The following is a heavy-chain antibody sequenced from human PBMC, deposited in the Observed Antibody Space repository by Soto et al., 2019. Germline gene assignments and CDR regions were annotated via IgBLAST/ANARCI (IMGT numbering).Heavy chain of an antibody. CDR2: IYYSGST. V-gene: IGHV4-39*01. J-gene: IGHJ6*01. Sequence: PSETLSLTCTVSGGSISSSSYYWGWIRQPPGKGLEWIGSIYYSGSTYYNPSLKSRVTISVDTSKNQFSLKLSSVTAADTAVYYCARHRLDFWSLLDGWGQGTTVTVSS. D-gene: IGHD3-3*01. CDR3: ARHRLDFWSLLDG. CDR1: GGSISSSSYY.